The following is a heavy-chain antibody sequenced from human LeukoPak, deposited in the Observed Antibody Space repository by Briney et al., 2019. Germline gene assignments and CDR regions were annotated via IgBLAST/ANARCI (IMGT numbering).Heavy chain of an antibody. V-gene: IGHV3-21*01. J-gene: IGHJ4*02. CDR2: ISSSSSYI. D-gene: IGHD2-8*01. CDR1: GFTFSSYS. Sequence: HGGSLRLSCAASGFTFSSYSMNWVRQAPGKGLEWVSSISSSSSYIYYADSVKGRFTISRDNAKNSLYLQMNGLRAEDTAVYYCARDQLGVANYWGQGTLVTVSS. CDR3: ARDQLGVANY.